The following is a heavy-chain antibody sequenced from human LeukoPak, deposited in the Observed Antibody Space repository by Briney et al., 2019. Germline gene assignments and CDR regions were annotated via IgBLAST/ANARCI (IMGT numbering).Heavy chain of an antibody. CDR2: IYPGDSDT. D-gene: IGHD2-2*01. CDR3: ARHFQGCSSTSCPFDY. J-gene: IGHJ4*02. CDR1: GYSFTSYW. V-gene: IGHV5-51*01. Sequence: GESLQISCKGSGYSFTSYWIGWVRQMPGKGLEWMGIIYPGDSDTRYSPSFQGQVTISADKSISTAYLQWSSLKASDTAMYYCARHFQGCSSTSCPFDYWGQGTLVTVSS.